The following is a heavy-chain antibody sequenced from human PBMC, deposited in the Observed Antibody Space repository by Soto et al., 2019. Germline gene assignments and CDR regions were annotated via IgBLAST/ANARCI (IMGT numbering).Heavy chain of an antibody. Sequence: SVKVSCKASGVTFSSYAISWARHAPGQGLEWMGGIIPIFGTANYAQKFQGRVTITADESTSTAYMELSSLRSEDTAVYYCARVKEQWLVQGDLEYWGQGTLVTVSS. CDR2: IIPIFGTA. J-gene: IGHJ4*02. CDR1: GVTFSSYA. D-gene: IGHD6-19*01. V-gene: IGHV1-69*13. CDR3: ARVKEQWLVQGDLEY.